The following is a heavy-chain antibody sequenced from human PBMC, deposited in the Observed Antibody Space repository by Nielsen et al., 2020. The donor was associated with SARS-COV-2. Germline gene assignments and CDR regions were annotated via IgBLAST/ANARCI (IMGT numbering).Heavy chain of an antibody. V-gene: IGHV3-74*01. Sequence: GESLKISCEASGLTVSSSYMSWVRQAPGKGLAWVSHINTDGSKTTYADSVEGRFTVSRDNAKNTLYLQMNSLTADDTAVYYCVRVRDDGYYYDTGPFDYWGQGTLVTVSS. CDR1: GLTVSSSY. J-gene: IGHJ4*02. CDR3: VRVRDDGYYYDTGPFDY. CDR2: INTDGSKT. D-gene: IGHD3-22*01.